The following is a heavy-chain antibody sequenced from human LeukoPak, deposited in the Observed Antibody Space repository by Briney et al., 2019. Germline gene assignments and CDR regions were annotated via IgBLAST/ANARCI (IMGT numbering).Heavy chain of an antibody. CDR1: GFTFSSYS. J-gene: IGHJ4*02. D-gene: IGHD3-3*01. V-gene: IGHV3-21*01. Sequence: GGSLRLSCAASGFTFSSYSMNWVRQAPGKGLEWVSSISSSSSYIYYADSVKGRFTISRDNAKNSLYLQMNSLRAEDAAVYYCARGVLNFWSGPTNDYWGQGTLVTVSS. CDR3: ARGVLNFWSGPTNDY. CDR2: ISSSSSYI.